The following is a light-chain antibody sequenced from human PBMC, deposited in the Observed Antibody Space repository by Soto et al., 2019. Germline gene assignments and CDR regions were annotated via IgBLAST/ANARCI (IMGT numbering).Light chain of an antibody. CDR2: GAS. CDR1: QNIADF. J-gene: IGKJ1*01. CDR3: QQYGGSPRWT. V-gene: IGKV1-39*01. Sequence: DVQMTQSPSSLSASVGDRVTITCRASQNIADFLNWYQQKSGKAPKLLIYGASSRATGIPDRFSGSGSGTDFTLTISRLEPEDFAVYYCQQYGGSPRWTFGQGTKVEIK.